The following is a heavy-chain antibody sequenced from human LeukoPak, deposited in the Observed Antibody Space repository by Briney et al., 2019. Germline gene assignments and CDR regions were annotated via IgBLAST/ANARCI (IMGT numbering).Heavy chain of an antibody. D-gene: IGHD3-3*01. V-gene: IGHV3-74*01. Sequence: GGSLRLSCAASTLTFSSYWMHWVRQAPGKGLVWVSRISNDGSATYYADSVKGRFTISRDNAKNTLYLQMNSLRAEDTAVYYCARGMYYDFWSGYYTGGSRAFDYWGQGTLVTVSS. CDR2: ISNDGSAT. J-gene: IGHJ4*02. CDR1: TLTFSSYW. CDR3: ARGMYYDFWSGYYTGGSRAFDY.